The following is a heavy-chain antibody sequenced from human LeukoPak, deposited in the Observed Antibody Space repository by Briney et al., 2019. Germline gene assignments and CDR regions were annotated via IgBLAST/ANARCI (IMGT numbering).Heavy chain of an antibody. CDR2: VSGSGSSK. CDR1: GFTFSRYA. D-gene: IGHD6-13*01. J-gene: IGHJ4*02. V-gene: IGHV3-23*01. CDR3: ATLEAAAALVN. Sequence: GRSLSLSCAASGFTFSRYAMSWVSQAPGKGLGWVGTVSGSGSSKQYADYVKGRITTAKATTKNTLYLHSHRPRAEDTDIYYCATLEAAAALVNWGQGTMVTVSS.